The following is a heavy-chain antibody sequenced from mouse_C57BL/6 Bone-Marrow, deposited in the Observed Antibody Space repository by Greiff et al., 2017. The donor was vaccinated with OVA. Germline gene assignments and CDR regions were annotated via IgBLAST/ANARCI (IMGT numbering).Heavy chain of an antibody. CDR2: ISDGGSYT. Sequence: EVQLVESGGGLVKPGGSLKLSCAASGFTFSSYAMSWVRQTPETRLEWVATISDGGSYTYYPDNVKGRFTISRDNAKNNLNLQMSHLKSEDTAMYYCARDLPYYFDYWGQGTTLTVSS. CDR1: GFTFSSYA. J-gene: IGHJ2*01. V-gene: IGHV5-4*01. CDR3: ARDLPYYFDY.